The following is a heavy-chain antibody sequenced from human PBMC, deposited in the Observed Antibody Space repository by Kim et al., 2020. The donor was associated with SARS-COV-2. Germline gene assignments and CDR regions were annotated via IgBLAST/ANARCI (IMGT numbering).Heavy chain of an antibody. CDR3: AREGYSYGPDY. V-gene: IGHV4-34*01. CDR2: T. D-gene: IGHD5-18*01. J-gene: IGHJ4*02. Sequence: TNYTPALKGRVTISIDTSKNQFSLKLSSVTAAVTAVYYCAREGYSYGPDYWGQGTLVTVSS.